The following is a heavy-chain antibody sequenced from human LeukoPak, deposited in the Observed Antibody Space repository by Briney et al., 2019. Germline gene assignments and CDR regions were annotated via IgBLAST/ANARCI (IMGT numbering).Heavy chain of an antibody. CDR1: GFTFSDYW. J-gene: IGHJ4*02. CDR3: ARDRGPRTGFMVREAYDY. D-gene: IGHD3-10*01. Sequence: GGSLRLSCAASGFTFSDYWIHWVRPAPGKGLVWVSRINTDGSITNYADSVKGRFSISRDNAKNTLYLQMSSLRAEDTAVYYCARDRGPRTGFMVREAYDYWGQGTLVTVSS. CDR2: INTDGSIT. V-gene: IGHV3-74*01.